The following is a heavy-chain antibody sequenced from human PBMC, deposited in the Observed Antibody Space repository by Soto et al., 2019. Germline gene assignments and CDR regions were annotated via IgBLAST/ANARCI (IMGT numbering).Heavy chain of an antibody. CDR1: GDSISSSSYY. CDR2: IKYGGGT. Sequence: QLQLQASGPGLVKPSETLSLTCTVSGDSISSSSYYWGWIRQPPGKGLEWIGSIKYGGGTYYTPSLKSRVTISPDTSNNQFSLKLSSVTGADTAVYYCEKDGAKYYMDVWGKGTTVTVSS. V-gene: IGHV4-39*01. J-gene: IGHJ6*03. D-gene: IGHD4-17*01. CDR3: EKDGAKYYMDV.